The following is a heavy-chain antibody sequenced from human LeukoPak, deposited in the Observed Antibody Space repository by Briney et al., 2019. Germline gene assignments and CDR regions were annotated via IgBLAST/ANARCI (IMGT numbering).Heavy chain of an antibody. CDR2: IIPIFGTA. CDR3: AISSLVKYYYMDV. CDR1: GYTFTSYG. J-gene: IGHJ6*03. Sequence: ASVKVSCKASGYTFTSYGISWVRQAPGQGLEWMGGIIPIFGTANYAQKFQGRVTITADKSTSTAYMELSSLRSEDTAVYYCAISSLVKYYYMDVWGKGTTVTVSS. D-gene: IGHD3-9*01. V-gene: IGHV1-69*06.